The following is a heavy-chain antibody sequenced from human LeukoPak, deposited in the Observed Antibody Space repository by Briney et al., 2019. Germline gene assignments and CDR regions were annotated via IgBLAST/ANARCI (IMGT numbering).Heavy chain of an antibody. CDR1: GFIFSDYS. V-gene: IGHV3-21*01. CDR2: ISSGSTYI. Sequence: GGSLRLSCAASGFIFSDYSMNWVRQAPGKGLEWVSSISSGSTYIYYADSVKGRFTISRDNAKNSLFLQMNSLRAEDTAVYYCARNTFCSSSSCQTALDYWGQGTLVTVSS. D-gene: IGHD2-15*01. CDR3: ARNTFCSSSSCQTALDY. J-gene: IGHJ4*02.